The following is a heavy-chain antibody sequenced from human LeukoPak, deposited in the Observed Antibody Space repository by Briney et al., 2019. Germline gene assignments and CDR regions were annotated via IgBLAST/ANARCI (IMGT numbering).Heavy chain of an antibody. CDR2: ISYDGSNK. CDR1: GFTFSSYG. V-gene: IGHV3-30*18. J-gene: IGHJ4*02. CDR3: AKALAYSSSWYDGDY. Sequence: GRSLRLSCAASGFTFSSYGMHWVRQAPGKGLEWVAVISYDGSNKYYADSVKGRFTISRDNSKNTLYLQMNSLRAEDTAVYYCAKALAYSSSWYDGDYWGQGTLVTVSS. D-gene: IGHD6-13*01.